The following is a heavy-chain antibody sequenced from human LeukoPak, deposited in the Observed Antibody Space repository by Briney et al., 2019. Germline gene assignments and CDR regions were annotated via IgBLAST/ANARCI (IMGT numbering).Heavy chain of an antibody. CDR2: ISSSSSYI. CDR3: ARQPSLTGDWFDP. CDR1: GFTFSSYS. D-gene: IGHD4-4*01. Sequence: GGSLRLSCAASGFTFSSYSMSWVRQAPGKGLEWVSSISSSSSYIYYADSVKGRFTISRDNAKNSLYLQMNSLRAEDTAVYYCARQPSLTGDWFDPRGQGTLVTVSS. J-gene: IGHJ5*02. V-gene: IGHV3-21*04.